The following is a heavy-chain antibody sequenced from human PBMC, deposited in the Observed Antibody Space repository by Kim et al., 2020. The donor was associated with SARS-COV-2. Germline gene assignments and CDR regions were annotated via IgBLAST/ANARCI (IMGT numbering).Heavy chain of an antibody. CDR1: GYTFTSYA. D-gene: IGHD2-2*01. Sequence: ASVKVSCKASGYTFTSYAMHWVRQAPGQRLEWMGWINAGNGNTKYSQKFQGRVTITRDTSASTAYMELSSLRSEDTAVYYCARGGPPIGVVVPAAPSYGMDVWGQGTTVTVSS. CDR3: ARGGPPIGVVVPAAPSYGMDV. CDR2: INAGNGNT. J-gene: IGHJ6*02. V-gene: IGHV1-3*01.